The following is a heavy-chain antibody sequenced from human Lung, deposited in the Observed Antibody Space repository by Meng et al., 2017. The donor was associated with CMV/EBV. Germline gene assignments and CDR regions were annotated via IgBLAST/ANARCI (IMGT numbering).Heavy chain of an antibody. J-gene: IGHJ6*02. CDR1: GGSFSGFY. CDR2: ISHSGST. V-gene: IGHV4-34*01. D-gene: IGHD2-15*01. CDR3: ARGMGSPPRSTLLGSRRTRDFYYGVDV. Sequence: SETLSLXXAVYGGSFSGFYWSWIRQPPGKGLEWIGAISHSGSTNYKPSLKSRVTISVDTSKNQFSLKLNSLTAADTAVYYCARGMGSPPRSTLLGSRRTRDFYYGVDVLGQWTTVXVSS.